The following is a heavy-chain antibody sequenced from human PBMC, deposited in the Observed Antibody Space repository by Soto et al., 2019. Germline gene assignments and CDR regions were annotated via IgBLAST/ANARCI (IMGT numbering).Heavy chain of an antibody. J-gene: IGHJ6*02. V-gene: IGHV3-74*01. D-gene: IGHD3-10*01. CDR1: GFTFSSYW. CDR2: INSDGSST. CDR3: ARKRGGPYYYYGMDV. Sequence: GSLRLSCAASGFTFSSYWMHWVRQAPGKGLVWVSRINSDGSSTSYADSVKGRFTISRDNAKNALYLQMNSLRAEDTAVYYCARKRGGPYYYYGMDVWGQGTTVTVSS.